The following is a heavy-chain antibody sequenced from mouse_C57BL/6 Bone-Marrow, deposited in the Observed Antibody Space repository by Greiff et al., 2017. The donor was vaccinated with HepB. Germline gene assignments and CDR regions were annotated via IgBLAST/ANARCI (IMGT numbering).Heavy chain of an antibody. V-gene: IGHV5-6*01. CDR1: GFTFSSYG. CDR3: ANSVVAPYYAMDY. CDR2: ISSGGSYT. D-gene: IGHD1-1*01. J-gene: IGHJ4*01. Sequence: EVMLVESGGDLVKPGGSLKLSCAASGFTFSSYGMSWVRQTPDKRLEWVATISSGGSYTYYPDSVKGRFTISRDNAKNTLYLQMSSLKSEDTAMYYCANSVVAPYYAMDYWGQGTSVTVSS.